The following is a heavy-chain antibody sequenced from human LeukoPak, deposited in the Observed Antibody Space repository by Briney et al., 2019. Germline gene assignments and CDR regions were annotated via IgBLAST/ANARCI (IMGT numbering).Heavy chain of an antibody. V-gene: IGHV4-59*01. D-gene: IGHD2-15*01. CDR2: IHYSGST. CDR3: ARYCGGGSCQYYSDY. J-gene: IGHJ4*02. Sequence: SETLSLTCTVSGGSISSYYWSWIRQPPGKGLEWIGYIHYSGSTNYNPSLKSRVTISVDTSKNQFSLKLSSVTAADTAMYYCARYCGGGSCQYYSDYWGQGTLVTVSS. CDR1: GGSISSYY.